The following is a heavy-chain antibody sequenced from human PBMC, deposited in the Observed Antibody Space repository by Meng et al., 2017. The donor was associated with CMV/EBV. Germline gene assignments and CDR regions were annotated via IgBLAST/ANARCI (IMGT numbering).Heavy chain of an antibody. CDR1: GFTFSSYA. J-gene: IGHJ3*02. Sequence: GESLKISCAASGFTFSSYAMHWVRQAPGKGLEWVAVISYDGSNKYYADSVEGRFTISRDNSKNTLYLQMNSLRAEDTAVYYCARAKMNWNVIDAFDIWGQGTMVTVSS. D-gene: IGHD1-1*01. CDR3: ARAKMNWNVIDAFDI. CDR2: ISYDGSNK. V-gene: IGHV3-30-3*01.